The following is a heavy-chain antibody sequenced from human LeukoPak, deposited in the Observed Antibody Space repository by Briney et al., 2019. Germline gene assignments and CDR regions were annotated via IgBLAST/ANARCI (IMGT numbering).Heavy chain of an antibody. Sequence: GASVKVSCKASGYTFTSYGISWVRQAPGQGLEWMGWISAYNGNTNYAQKIQGRVTMTTDTSTSTAYMELRSLRSDDTAVYYCARDVVNYGGNSGADGFDIWGQGTMVTVSS. J-gene: IGHJ3*02. CDR3: ARDVVNYGGNSGADGFDI. CDR1: GYTFTSYG. D-gene: IGHD4-23*01. V-gene: IGHV1-18*01. CDR2: ISAYNGNT.